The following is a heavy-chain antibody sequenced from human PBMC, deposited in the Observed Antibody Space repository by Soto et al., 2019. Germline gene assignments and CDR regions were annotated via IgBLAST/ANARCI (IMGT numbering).Heavy chain of an antibody. J-gene: IGHJ6*02. D-gene: IGHD3-3*01. CDR3: ARAHLSGNTIFGVVIIPVDYYYGMDV. CDR2: ISSSSSYI. Sequence: EVQLVESGGGLVKPGGSLRLSCAASGFTFSSYSMNWVRQAPGKGLEWVSSISSSSSYIYYADSVKGRFTISRDNAKNSLYLQMNSLRAEDTAVYYCARAHLSGNTIFGVVIIPVDYYYGMDVWGQGTTVTVSS. V-gene: IGHV3-21*01. CDR1: GFTFSSYS.